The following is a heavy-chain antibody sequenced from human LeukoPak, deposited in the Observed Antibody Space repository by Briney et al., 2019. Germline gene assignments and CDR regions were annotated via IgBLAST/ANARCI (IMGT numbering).Heavy chain of an antibody. CDR2: IKQDGSEK. Sequence: PGGSLRLSCAASGFTFSSYWMSWVRQAPWKGLEWVANIKQDGSEKYYVDSVKGRFTISRDNAKNSLYLQMNSLRAEDTAVYYCAGDRGRDYFDYWGQGTLVTVSS. D-gene: IGHD3-10*01. CDR3: AGDRGRDYFDY. V-gene: IGHV3-7*01. J-gene: IGHJ4*02. CDR1: GFTFSSYW.